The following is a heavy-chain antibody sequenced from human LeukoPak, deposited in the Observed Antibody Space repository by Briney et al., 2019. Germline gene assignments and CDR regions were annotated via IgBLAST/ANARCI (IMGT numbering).Heavy chain of an antibody. D-gene: IGHD3-22*01. Sequence: SETLSLTCTVSGGSISSSSYYWGWIRQPPGTGLEWIGSIYYSGSTYYNPSLKSRVTISVDTSKNQFSLKLSSVTAADTAGYECAHYYDSSGYYYVRGGDDAFDIWGQGTMVTVSS. J-gene: IGHJ3*02. CDR1: GGSISSSSYY. CDR2: IYYSGST. CDR3: AHYYDSSGYYYVRGGDDAFDI. V-gene: IGHV4-39*01.